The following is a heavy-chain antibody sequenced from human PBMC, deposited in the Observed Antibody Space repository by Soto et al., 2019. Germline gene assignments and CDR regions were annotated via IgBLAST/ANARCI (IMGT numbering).Heavy chain of an antibody. CDR3: ARDLVRCSSTSCYGFRFGY. CDR1: GGSISSGGYY. Sequence: PSETLSLTCTVSGGSISSGGYYWSWIRQHPGKGLEWIGYIYYSGSTYYNPSLKSRVTISVDTSKNQFSLKLSSVTAADTAVYYCARDLVRCSSTSCYGFRFGYWGQGTLVTVSS. CDR2: IYYSGST. D-gene: IGHD2-2*01. V-gene: IGHV4-31*03. J-gene: IGHJ4*02.